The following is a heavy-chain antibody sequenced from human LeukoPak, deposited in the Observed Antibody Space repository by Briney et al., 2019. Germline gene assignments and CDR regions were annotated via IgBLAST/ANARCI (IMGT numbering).Heavy chain of an antibody. CDR3: AKASGNYYAPFMDY. D-gene: IGHD1-26*01. Sequence: GGSLRLSCAASGFTFSSYGMRWVRQAPGKGLEWVAFIRNDGSNKYYADSVKGRFTISRDNSKNTLYLQMNSLRAEDTAVYYCAKASGNYYAPFMDYWGQGSLVTVSS. CDR2: IRNDGSNK. CDR1: GFTFSSYG. V-gene: IGHV3-30*02. J-gene: IGHJ4*02.